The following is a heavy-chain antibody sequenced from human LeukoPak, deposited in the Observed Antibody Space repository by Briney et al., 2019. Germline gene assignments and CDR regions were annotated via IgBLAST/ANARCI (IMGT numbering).Heavy chain of an antibody. D-gene: IGHD5-24*01. V-gene: IGHV1-46*01. CDR2: INPSGGST. Sequence: ASVKVSCKASGYTFTSYYMHWVRQAPGQGLEWMGIINPSGGSTSYAQKFQGRVTMTRDTSTSTVYMELSSLRSEDTAVYYCARDRLMEMATIKSFGYWGQGTLVTVSS. CDR3: ARDRLMEMATIKSFGY. J-gene: IGHJ4*02. CDR1: GYTFTSYY.